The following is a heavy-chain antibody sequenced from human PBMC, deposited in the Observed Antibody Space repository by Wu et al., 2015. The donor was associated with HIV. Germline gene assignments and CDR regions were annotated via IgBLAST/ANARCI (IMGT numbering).Heavy chain of an antibody. CDR2: VNPNSGDA. D-gene: IGHD2/OR15-2a*01. J-gene: IGHJ4*02. Sequence: QVQLIQSGAAVKQPGASVKVSCTATGYTFTGYFLHWVRQAPGQGPEWMGWVNPNSGDANYGQKYQGRVTMTSDTSIRTAYMELRSLRSDDTAVYYCSRGAPTFFVNINEVTGYQGLGGYWGQGTLVSVSS. CDR1: GYTFTGYF. CDR3: SRGAPTFFVNINEVTGYQGLGGY. V-gene: IGHV1-2*02.